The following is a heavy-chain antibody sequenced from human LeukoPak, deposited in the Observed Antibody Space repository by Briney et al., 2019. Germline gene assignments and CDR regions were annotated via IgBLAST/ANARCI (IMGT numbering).Heavy chain of an antibody. CDR3: ARDVGGYAFDY. D-gene: IGHD5-12*01. Sequence: GGSLRLSCAASGFIFSNYAMSWVRQAPGRGLEWVSSINDGGGSTYYADSVKGRFTISRDNSKNTLYLQMNSLRAEDTAIYFCARDVGGYAFDYWGQGTLVTVSS. CDR2: INDGGGST. CDR1: GFIFSNYA. V-gene: IGHV3-23*01. J-gene: IGHJ4*02.